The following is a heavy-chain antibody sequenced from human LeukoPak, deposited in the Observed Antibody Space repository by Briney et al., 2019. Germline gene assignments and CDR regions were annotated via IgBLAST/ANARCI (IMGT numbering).Heavy chain of an antibody. CDR2: FDPEDGET. J-gene: IGHJ4*02. D-gene: IGHD5-18*01. CDR1: GYTLTELS. CDR3: ATTYGYGLNFDY. V-gene: IGHV1-24*01. Sequence: ASVKVSCKVSGYTLTELSMHWVRQAPGKGLEWMGGFDPEDGETIYAQKFQGRVTMTEDTSTDTAYMELSSLRSEDTAVYYCATTYGYGLNFDYWGQGTLVTVSS.